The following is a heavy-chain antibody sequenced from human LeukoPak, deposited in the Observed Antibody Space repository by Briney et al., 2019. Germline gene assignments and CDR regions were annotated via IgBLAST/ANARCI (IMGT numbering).Heavy chain of an antibody. CDR3: AKDRRDYDSSGSYYYYMDV. V-gene: IGHV3-33*06. D-gene: IGHD3-22*01. J-gene: IGHJ6*03. Sequence: GGSLRLSCEASGFTFSSYGMHWVRQAPGKGLEWVAVIWYDGGNKYYADSVKARFTISRDNSKNTLYLQMNSLRAEDTAVYYCAKDRRDYDSSGSYYYYMDVWGKGTTVTVSS. CDR2: IWYDGGNK. CDR1: GFTFSSYG.